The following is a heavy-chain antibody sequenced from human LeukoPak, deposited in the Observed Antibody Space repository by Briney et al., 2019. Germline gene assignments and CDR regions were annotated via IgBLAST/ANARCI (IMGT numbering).Heavy chain of an antibody. J-gene: IGHJ4*02. CDR1: SGSISSSGYY. CDR3: ARNADMYYYVDN. V-gene: IGHV4-31*03. D-gene: IGHD3-10*01. Sequence: SETLSLTCTVSSGSISSSGYYCSWIRHHPGKGLEWIGCIYYSGSTYYNPSLKSRVTISVDTSKNQFSLSLSSVTAADTAVYYCARNADMYYYVDNWGQGTQVTVSS. CDR2: IYYSGST.